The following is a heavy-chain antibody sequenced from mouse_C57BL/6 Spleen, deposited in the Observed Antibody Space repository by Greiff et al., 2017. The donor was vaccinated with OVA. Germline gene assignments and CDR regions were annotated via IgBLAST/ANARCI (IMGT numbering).Heavy chain of an antibody. Sequence: EVQLVESEGGLVQPGSSMKLSCTASGFTFSDYYMAWVRQVPEKGLEWVANINYDGNSTYSLDSLKSRFSISIENAKNILDLQMSSLKSEDTATYYCARDRDYYGSSYPLAYWGQGTLVTVSA. CDR3: ARDRDYYGSSYPLAY. D-gene: IGHD1-1*01. J-gene: IGHJ3*01. CDR2: INYDGNST. V-gene: IGHV5-16*01. CDR1: GFTFSDYY.